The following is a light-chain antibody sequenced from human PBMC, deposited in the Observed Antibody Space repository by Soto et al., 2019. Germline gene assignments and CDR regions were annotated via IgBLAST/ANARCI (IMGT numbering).Light chain of an antibody. V-gene: IGLV2-8*01. CDR2: EVS. J-gene: IGLJ1*01. CDR3: NSYAGSNNV. Sequence: QSVLTQPPSASWSPGQSVTISCTVTSSDVGGYNYVSWYQQHPGKAPKLMIYEVSQRPSGVPDRFSGSKSGNTASLTVSGLQAEDEADYYCNSYAGSNNVFGTGTKV. CDR1: SSDVGGYNY.